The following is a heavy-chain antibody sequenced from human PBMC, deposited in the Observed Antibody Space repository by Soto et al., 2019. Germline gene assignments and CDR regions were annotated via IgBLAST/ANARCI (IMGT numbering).Heavy chain of an antibody. CDR1: GGSFSGYY. Sequence: SETLSLTCAVYGGSFSGYYWSWIRQPPGKGLEWIGEINHSGSTNYNPSLKSRVTISVDTSKNQFSLKLSSVTAADTAVYYCARVSSGWYAGISLDYWGQGTQVTVSS. J-gene: IGHJ4*02. CDR3: ARVSSGWYAGISLDY. V-gene: IGHV4-34*01. D-gene: IGHD6-19*01. CDR2: INHSGST.